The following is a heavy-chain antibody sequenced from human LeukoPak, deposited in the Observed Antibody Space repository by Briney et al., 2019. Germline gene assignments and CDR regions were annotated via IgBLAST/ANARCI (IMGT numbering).Heavy chain of an antibody. D-gene: IGHD6-19*01. Sequence: ASVKVSCKTSGYTFTGYSMHWVRQAPGQSLEWMAWINTDHDDTKYSHKFQDRVTVTRDPSASTVYMELSSLRSEDTAVYYCARDWLGRSFDYWGQGTLVTVSS. J-gene: IGHJ4*02. CDR1: GYTFTGYS. CDR2: INTDHDDT. CDR3: ARDWLGRSFDY. V-gene: IGHV1-3*04.